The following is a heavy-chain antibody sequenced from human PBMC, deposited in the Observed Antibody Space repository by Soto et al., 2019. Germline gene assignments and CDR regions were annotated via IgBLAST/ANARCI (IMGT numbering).Heavy chain of an antibody. CDR3: ARETPYCTSTSCSASYYYGMDV. D-gene: IGHD2-2*01. J-gene: IGHJ6*02. CDR2: ISNSGST. Sequence: PSETLSLTCTVSGSSVSSYYWSWIRQPPGKGLEWIGYISNSGSTNYNPSIRSRVTISVDTSKNQFSLKMTSVTAADTAVYYCARETPYCTSTSCSASYYYGMDVWGQGTTVTVSS. CDR1: GSSVSSYY. V-gene: IGHV4-59*02.